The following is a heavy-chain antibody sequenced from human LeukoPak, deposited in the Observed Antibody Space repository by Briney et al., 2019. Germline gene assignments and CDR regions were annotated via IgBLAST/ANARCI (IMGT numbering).Heavy chain of an antibody. V-gene: IGHV3-23*01. CDR2: ISGSGGST. D-gene: IGHD6-13*01. CDR3: AKPIAAAEANAFDI. CDR1: GFTFSSYS. Sequence: GGSLRLSCAASGFTFSSYSMNWVRQAPGKGLEWVSAISGSGGSTYYADSVKGRFTISRDNSKNTLYLQMNSLRAEDTAVYYCAKPIAAAEANAFDIWGQGTMVTVSS. J-gene: IGHJ3*02.